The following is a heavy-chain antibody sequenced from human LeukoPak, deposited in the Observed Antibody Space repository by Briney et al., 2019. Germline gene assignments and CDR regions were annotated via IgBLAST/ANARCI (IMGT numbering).Heavy chain of an antibody. Sequence: PGGSLRLSCAASGFTFSSYTMSWVRQAPGKGPEWVSAISGSGSSTVYADSVKGRFAISRDNSKNTLWMQMNSLRVEDTAVYYWAQVGGWGTMVTSPNYWGQGTVVTVSS. CDR2: ISGSGSST. CDR1: GFTFSSYT. J-gene: IGHJ4*02. CDR3: AQVGGWGTMVTSPNY. V-gene: IGHV3-23*01. D-gene: IGHD4-17*01.